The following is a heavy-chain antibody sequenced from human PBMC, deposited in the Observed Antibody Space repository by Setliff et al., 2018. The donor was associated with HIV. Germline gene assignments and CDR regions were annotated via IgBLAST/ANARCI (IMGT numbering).Heavy chain of an antibody. CDR1: GYSISSGYY. V-gene: IGHV4-38-2*01. Sequence: PSETLSLTCAVSGYSISSGYYWGWIRQPPGKGLEWIGSIYHSGNTYYNPSLKGRVAMSLDTSKNQFSLKLNSVTAADTAVYYCATIAAAGLDAFDIRGQGTMVTVSS. CDR2: IYHSGNT. D-gene: IGHD6-13*01. CDR3: ATIAAAGLDAFDI. J-gene: IGHJ3*02.